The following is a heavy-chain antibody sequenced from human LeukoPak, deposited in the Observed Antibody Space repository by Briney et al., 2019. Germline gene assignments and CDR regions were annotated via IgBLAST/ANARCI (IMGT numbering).Heavy chain of an antibody. Sequence: GGSLRLSCAASGFTFSSYSMNWVRQAPGKGLEWVSGISWNSGSIGYADSVKGRFTISRDNAKNSLYLQMNSLRAEDTALYYCAKVAYYYDSSGYYYDYWGQGTLVTVSS. CDR2: ISWNSGSI. V-gene: IGHV3-9*01. D-gene: IGHD3-22*01. CDR3: AKVAYYYDSSGYYYDY. J-gene: IGHJ4*02. CDR1: GFTFSSYS.